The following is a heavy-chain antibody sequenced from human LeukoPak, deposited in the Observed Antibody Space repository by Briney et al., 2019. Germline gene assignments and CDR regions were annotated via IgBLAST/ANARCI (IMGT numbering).Heavy chain of an antibody. CDR1: GFTFSAYS. CDR3: ARGDETAILDY. V-gene: IGHV3-21*01. Sequence: GGSLRLSCAASGFTFSAYSTNWLPQAPGKGLEWVSSSSSRRSDLYYADSVKSRFTISRDNAKRSLYLQMNSLRAEDTAVYYCARGDETAILDYWGQGTLVTVSS. CDR2: SSSRRSDL. D-gene: IGHD5-18*01. J-gene: IGHJ4*02.